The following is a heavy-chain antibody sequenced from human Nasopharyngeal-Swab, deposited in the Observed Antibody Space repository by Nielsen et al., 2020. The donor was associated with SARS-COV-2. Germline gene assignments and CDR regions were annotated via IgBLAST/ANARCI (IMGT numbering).Heavy chain of an antibody. CDR2: ISNSGSST. CDR3: ARVLLRALGKFGEGYAFDI. D-gene: IGHD3-10*01. V-gene: IGHV3-11*06. Sequence: GESLKISCAASGFTFSDYYMSWIRQAPGKGLEWVSYISNSGSSTNYADSVRGRFTISRDNAKNSLYLEMNSLRAEDTAVYYCARVLLRALGKFGEGYAFDIWGQGTMVTVSS. J-gene: IGHJ3*02. CDR1: GFTFSDYY.